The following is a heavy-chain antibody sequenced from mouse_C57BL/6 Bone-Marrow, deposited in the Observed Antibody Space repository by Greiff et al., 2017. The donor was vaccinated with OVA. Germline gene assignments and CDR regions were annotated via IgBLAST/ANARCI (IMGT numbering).Heavy chain of an antibody. Sequence: VQLQQSGAELVKPGASVKMSCKASGYTFTSYWITWVKQRPGQGLEWIGDIYPGSGSTNYNEKFKSKATLTVDTSSSTAYMQLSSLTSEDSAVYYCASVIYYSRYVGYGGRGNALTVSS. CDR1: GYTFTSYW. CDR2: IYPGSGST. D-gene: IGHD2-5*01. CDR3: ASVIYYSRYVGY. V-gene: IGHV1-55*01. J-gene: IGHJ2*01.